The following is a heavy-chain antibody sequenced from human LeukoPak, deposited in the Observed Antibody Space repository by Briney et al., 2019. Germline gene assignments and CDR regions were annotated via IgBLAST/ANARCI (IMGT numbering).Heavy chain of an antibody. CDR1: GFTFSSYA. Sequence: PGGSLRLSCAASGFTFSSYAMSWVRQAPGKGLEYVSAINSNGDDTYYANSVKGRFTISRDNSKNTLYLQMGSLRAEDMAVYYCARDPGRSPDYWGQGTLVTASS. CDR3: ARDPGRSPDY. CDR2: INSNGDDT. J-gene: IGHJ4*02. V-gene: IGHV3-64*01. D-gene: IGHD1-26*01.